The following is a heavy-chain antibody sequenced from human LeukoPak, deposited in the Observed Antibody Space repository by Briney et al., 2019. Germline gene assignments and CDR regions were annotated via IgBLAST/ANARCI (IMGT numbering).Heavy chain of an antibody. CDR1: GYSISSGYY. Sequence: SETLSLTCTVSGYSISSGYYWGWIRQSPGEGLEWIGSVFHTVITYNNPSLTSRLSISVDTSKSQFSLKLSSVTAADTAVYYCARHGERGYYYYMDVWGKGTTVTVSS. CDR2: VFHTVIT. CDR3: ARHGERGYYYYMDV. D-gene: IGHD1-26*01. J-gene: IGHJ6*03. V-gene: IGHV4-38-2*02.